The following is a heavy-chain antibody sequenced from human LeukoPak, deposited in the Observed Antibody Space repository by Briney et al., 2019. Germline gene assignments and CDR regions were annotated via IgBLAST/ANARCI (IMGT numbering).Heavy chain of an antibody. CDR2: ISNSGST. Sequence: SETLSLTCSVSGASINNYHWSWIRQSPGKGLEWIGFISNSGSTYYSASLKSRVTISVDTSKNHFSLNLRSVTAADTAVYYCARDRLGIAVAAPTGYGMDVWGQGTTVTVSS. CDR1: GASINNYH. V-gene: IGHV4-59*12. CDR3: ARDRLGIAVAAPTGYGMDV. D-gene: IGHD6-19*01. J-gene: IGHJ6*02.